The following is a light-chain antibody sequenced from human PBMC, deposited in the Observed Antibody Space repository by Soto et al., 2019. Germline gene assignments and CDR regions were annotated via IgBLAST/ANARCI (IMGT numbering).Light chain of an antibody. CDR2: EVT. CDR1: SSDVGSSNH. Sequence: QSALTQPASVSGSPGQSITISCSGTSSDVGSSNHVAWYQQFPGKTPKLIIYEVTYRPSGVSHRFSASKSGNTASLTISGLQAEDEADYYCISYTGSSTSYVFGTGTKLTVL. V-gene: IGLV2-14*01. CDR3: ISYTGSSTSYV. J-gene: IGLJ1*01.